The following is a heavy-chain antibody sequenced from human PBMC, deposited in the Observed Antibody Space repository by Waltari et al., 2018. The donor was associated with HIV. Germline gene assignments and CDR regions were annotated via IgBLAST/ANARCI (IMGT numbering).Heavy chain of an antibody. D-gene: IGHD3-10*01. CDR2: INHSGST. V-gene: IGHV4-34*01. CDR1: GGSFSGYY. Sequence: QVQLQQWGAGLLKPSETLSLTCAVYGGSFSGYYWSWIRQPPGKGLEWIGEINHSGSTNYNPSLKSRVTISVDTSKNQFSLKLSSVTAADTAVYYCARGEWFRDQILGYYYYGMDVWGQGTTVTVSS. CDR3: ARGEWFRDQILGYYYYGMDV. J-gene: IGHJ6*02.